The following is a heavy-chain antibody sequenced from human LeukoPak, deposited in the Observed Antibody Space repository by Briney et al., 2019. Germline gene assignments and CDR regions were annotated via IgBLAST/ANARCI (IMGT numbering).Heavy chain of an antibody. CDR1: GYTLTELS. CDR3: ATGPPYDYVWGSYRYAFDY. V-gene: IGHV1-24*01. D-gene: IGHD3-16*02. CDR2: FDPEDGET. Sequence: ASVKVSCKVSGYTLTELSMHWVRQAPGKGLEWMGGFDPEDGETIYAQKFQGRATMTEDTSTDTAYMELSSLRSEDTAVYYCATGPPYDYVWGSYRYAFDYWGQGTLVTVSS. J-gene: IGHJ4*02.